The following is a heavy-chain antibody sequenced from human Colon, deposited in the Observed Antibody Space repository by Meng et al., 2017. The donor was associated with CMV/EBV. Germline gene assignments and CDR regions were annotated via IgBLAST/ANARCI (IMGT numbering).Heavy chain of an antibody. CDR3: ATGGAAQSSTNRNHFDY. D-gene: IGHD1-26*01. CDR1: GDTFNNYA. Sequence: SVKVSCKASGDTFNNYAISWVRQAPGQGLEWVGGIVPIVSRTNYAQKFQGRVAITADKSTSTAYMELSSLRSEDTAVYFCATGGAAQSSTNRNHFDYWGQGTLVTVS. CDR2: IVPIVSRT. V-gene: IGHV1-69*10. J-gene: IGHJ4*02.